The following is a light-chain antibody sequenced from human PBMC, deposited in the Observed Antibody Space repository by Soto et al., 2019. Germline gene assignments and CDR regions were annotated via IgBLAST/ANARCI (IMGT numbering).Light chain of an antibody. CDR3: LQDYNYPYT. Sequence: AIQMTQSPSSLSASVGDRVTITCRASQDISDDLGWYQQIPGKAPKLLIFAASNLQTGVPSRFSGSGSGTDFTLTISSLQPEDFATYYCLQDYNYPYTFGQGTKLEIK. CDR1: QDISDD. V-gene: IGKV1-6*01. J-gene: IGKJ2*01. CDR2: AAS.